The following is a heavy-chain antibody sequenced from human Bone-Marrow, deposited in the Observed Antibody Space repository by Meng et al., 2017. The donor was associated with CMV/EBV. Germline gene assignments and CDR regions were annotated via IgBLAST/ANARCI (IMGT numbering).Heavy chain of an antibody. Sequence: GSGLWTRLVTLSLTCAVNGGAFGGSYWSWICQPPGRGLEWIGEINHSGSTNYNPSLKSRVTISVDTSKNQFSLKLCSVTAADTAVYYCARGGWSSSGRKGLGRPWYYWGQGTLVTVSS. V-gene: IGHV4-34*01. CDR1: GGAFGGSY. J-gene: IGHJ4*02. CDR2: INHSGST. CDR3: ARGGWSSSGRKGLGRPWYY. D-gene: IGHD6-19*01.